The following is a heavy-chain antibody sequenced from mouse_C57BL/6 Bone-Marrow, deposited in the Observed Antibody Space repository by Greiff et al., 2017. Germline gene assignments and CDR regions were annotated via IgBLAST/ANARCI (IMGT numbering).Heavy chain of an antibody. V-gene: IGHV1-81*01. Sequence: VQLQQSGAELARPGASVKLSCTASGYTFTSYGISWVKQRTGQGLEWIGEIYPRSGNTYYNEKFKGKATLTADKSSSTAYMELRSLASEDSEVYVCARWAVGDFDYWGQGTTLTVSS. CDR3: ARWAVGDFDY. D-gene: IGHD1-1*01. J-gene: IGHJ2*01. CDR1: GYTFTSYG. CDR2: IYPRSGNT.